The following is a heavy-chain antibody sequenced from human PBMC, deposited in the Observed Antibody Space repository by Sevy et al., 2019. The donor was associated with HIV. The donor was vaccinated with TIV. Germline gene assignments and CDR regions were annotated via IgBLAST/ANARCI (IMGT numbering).Heavy chain of an antibody. V-gene: IGHV3-23*01. CDR2: ISGSGGST. J-gene: IGHJ4*02. Sequence: GGSLRLSCAASGFTFSSYAMNWVRQAPGKGLEWVSAISGSGGSTYYGDSVKGRFTISRNNSKNTLYLQTNSLRAEDTAVYYCAKATRYYYDSSGYPPHRYFDYWGQGTLVTVSS. CDR1: GFTFSSYA. D-gene: IGHD3-22*01. CDR3: AKATRYYYDSSGYPPHRYFDY.